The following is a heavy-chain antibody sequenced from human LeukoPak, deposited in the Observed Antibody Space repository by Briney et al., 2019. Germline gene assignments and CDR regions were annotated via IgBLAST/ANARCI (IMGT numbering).Heavy chain of an antibody. CDR1: GDSTNNYY. J-gene: IGHJ6*03. V-gene: IGHV4-59*01. Sequence: SETLSLTCTVSGDSTNNYYWSWIRQPPGKGLEWIGNINYSGSTNSNPSLKSRATISVDMSRKHFFLDLSSVTAADTAVYYCASMVRGAIGGYYYYYMDVWGKGTTVTISS. CDR2: INYSGST. CDR3: ASMVRGAIGGYYYYYMDV. D-gene: IGHD3-10*01.